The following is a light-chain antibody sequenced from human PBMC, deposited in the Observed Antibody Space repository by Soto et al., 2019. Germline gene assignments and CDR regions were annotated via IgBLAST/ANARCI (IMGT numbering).Light chain of an antibody. CDR2: GDN. Sequence: QSALTQPASVAGSPGQSITISCTGTSSDVGRYNLVSWYQHHPGKAPKLMSYGDNKRPSGISNRFSGSRSGNTASLTIAGRQAEYEADYHGCSYADGNTVVFGGGTTLTVL. CDR3: CSYADGNTVV. V-gene: IGLV2-23*01. J-gene: IGLJ2*01. CDR1: SSDVGRYNL.